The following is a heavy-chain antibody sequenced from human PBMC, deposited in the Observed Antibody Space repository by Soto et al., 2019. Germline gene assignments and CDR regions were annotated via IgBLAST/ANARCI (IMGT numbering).Heavy chain of an antibody. CDR1: GFTFDDYG. CDR3: AKSNNTGWFYFDY. Sequence: PGGSLRLSCAASGFTFDDYGMHWVRQGPGKGLEWVSGISWNSGSTGYAEFVKGRFTISRDNAKNSLYLQMNSLRAEDTALYFCAKSNNTGWFYFDYWGQGTLVTVSS. CDR2: ISWNSGST. J-gene: IGHJ4*02. D-gene: IGHD6-19*01. V-gene: IGHV3-9*01.